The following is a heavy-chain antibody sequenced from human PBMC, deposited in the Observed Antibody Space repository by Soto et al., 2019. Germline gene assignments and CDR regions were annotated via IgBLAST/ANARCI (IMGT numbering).Heavy chain of an antibody. CDR1: GGTFNSYT. J-gene: IGHJ4*02. CDR2: VNPIVGMS. D-gene: IGHD3-10*01. CDR3: ATSYGSGSAHFDY. Sequence: QVQLVQSGAEVKKPGSSVKVSCTASGGTFNSYTINWVRQAPGQGLELVGRVNPIVGMSNSAQKFQGRVSITADKSTSKAYMDLTSLKSEDTAVYYCATSYGSGSAHFDYWGQGTLVTVSS. V-gene: IGHV1-69*02.